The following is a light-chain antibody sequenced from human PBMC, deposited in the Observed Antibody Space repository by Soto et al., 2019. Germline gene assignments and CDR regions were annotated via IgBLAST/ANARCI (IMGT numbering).Light chain of an antibody. Sequence: EIVLTLSPATLSVSPVERASLSCRASQSVSSTYLAWYQQKPGQAPRLLIYGASSRATGIPDRFSGSGSGTDFTLTISRLEPEDFAVYYCQQYGSSVITFGQGTRLEIK. CDR3: QQYGSSVIT. J-gene: IGKJ5*01. CDR1: QSVSSTY. CDR2: GAS. V-gene: IGKV3-20*01.